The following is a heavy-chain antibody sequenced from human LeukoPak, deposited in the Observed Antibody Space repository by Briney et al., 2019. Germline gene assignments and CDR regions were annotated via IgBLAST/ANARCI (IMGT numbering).Heavy chain of an antibody. J-gene: IGHJ3*02. CDR1: GFTFSSYW. D-gene: IGHD2-21*01. CDR2: IKQDGSEK. CDR3: ARGEYCGGDCYNHDAFDI. Sequence: PGGSLRLSCAASGFTFSSYWMSWVRQASGKGLEGVANIKQDGSEKYYVDSVKGRFTISRDNAKNPLYLQMNSLRAEDTAVYYSARGEYCGGDCYNHDAFDIWGQGTMVTVSS. V-gene: IGHV3-7*01.